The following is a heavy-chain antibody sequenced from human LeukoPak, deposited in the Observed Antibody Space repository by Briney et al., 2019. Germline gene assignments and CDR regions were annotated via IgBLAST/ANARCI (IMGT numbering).Heavy chain of an antibody. J-gene: IGHJ4*02. CDR3: ARGTRRTFFDY. CDR2: IYPGDSDT. V-gene: IGHV5-51*01. D-gene: IGHD1-1*01. CDR1: GYSFTSYW. Sequence: GEPLKISCKGSGYSFTSYWSGWARQLPAKGLEWMGIIYPGDSDTRYSPSFQGQVTISADKSISTAYLQWSSLKASDSAMYYCARGTRRTFFDYWGEGTLVTVSS.